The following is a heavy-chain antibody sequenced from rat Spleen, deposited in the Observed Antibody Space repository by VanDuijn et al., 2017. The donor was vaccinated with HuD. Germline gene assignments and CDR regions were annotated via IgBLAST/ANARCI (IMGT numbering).Heavy chain of an antibody. CDR1: GLSFSNYD. CDR2: ISYDGTAT. D-gene: IGHD1-6*01. CDR3: ARPTTCIPFNY. J-gene: IGHJ2*01. Sequence: EVQLVESGGGLVQPGRSMKLSCAASGLSFSNYDMAWVRQAPTKGLEWVASISYDGTATYYRDSLKGRFTLSRDNAKSTLYLQMGSLRSEDTAIYYCARPTTCIPFNYWCQGVMVTVSS. V-gene: IGHV5-25*01.